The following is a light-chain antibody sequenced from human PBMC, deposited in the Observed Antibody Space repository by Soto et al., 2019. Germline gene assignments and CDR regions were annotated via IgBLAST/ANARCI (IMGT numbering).Light chain of an antibody. CDR1: NIGSES. V-gene: IGLV3-21*04. CDR2: YNN. Sequence: SYELTQPPSVSVAPGNTARLTCVGNNIGSESVHWYQQKPGQAPVLVIYYNNDRPSGIPERFSGSNSGNTATLTISRVEAGDEADYYCQVWDSSSDHVVFGGGTKLTVL. J-gene: IGLJ2*01. CDR3: QVWDSSSDHVV.